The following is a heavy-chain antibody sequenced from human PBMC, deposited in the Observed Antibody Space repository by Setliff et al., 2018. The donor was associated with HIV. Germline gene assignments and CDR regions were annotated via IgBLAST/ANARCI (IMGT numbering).Heavy chain of an antibody. CDR2: IIPISGVP. CDR3: ARNPEMAALNYFYYYMDV. CDR1: GGNFRSYG. J-gene: IGHJ6*03. Sequence: SVKVSCKASGGNFRSYGISWVRQAPGQGLEWMGGIIPISGVPKYAQKFQGRVTITADKSTSTAYMELSSLRSEDTAVYYCARNPEMAALNYFYYYMDVWGKGTTGTVS. V-gene: IGHV1-69*10. D-gene: IGHD6-19*01.